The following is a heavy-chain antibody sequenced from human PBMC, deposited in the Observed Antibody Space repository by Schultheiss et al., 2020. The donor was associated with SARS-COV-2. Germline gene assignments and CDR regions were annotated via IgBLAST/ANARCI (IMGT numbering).Heavy chain of an antibody. Sequence: SQTLSLTCAVYGGSFSGYYWSWIRQPPGKGLEWIGEINHSGSTNYNPSLKSRVTISVDTSKNQFSLKLSSVTAADTAVYYCATSGNGGYLSHFDYWGQGTLVTVSS. CDR2: INHSGST. V-gene: IGHV4-34*01. J-gene: IGHJ4*02. D-gene: IGHD2-8*01. CDR3: ATSGNGGYLSHFDY. CDR1: GGSFSGYY.